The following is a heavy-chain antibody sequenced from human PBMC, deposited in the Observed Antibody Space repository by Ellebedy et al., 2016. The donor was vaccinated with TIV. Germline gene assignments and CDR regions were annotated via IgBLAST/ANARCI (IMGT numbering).Heavy chain of an antibody. J-gene: IGHJ2*01. V-gene: IGHV3-74*01. CDR2: INSDGSST. CDR3: AREDKPWELLDWYFDL. D-gene: IGHD1-26*01. Sequence: PGGSLRLSCAASGFTFSSYWMHWVRQAPGKGLVWVSRINSDGSSTSYADSVKGRFTISRDNAKNTLYLQMNSLRAEDTAVYYCAREDKPWELLDWYFDLWGRGTLVTVSS. CDR1: GFTFSSYW.